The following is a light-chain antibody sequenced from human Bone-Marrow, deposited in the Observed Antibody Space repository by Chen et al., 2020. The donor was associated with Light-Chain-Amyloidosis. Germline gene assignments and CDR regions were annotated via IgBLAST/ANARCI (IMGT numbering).Light chain of an antibody. Sequence: SYELTQPPSVSVSPGQTARITCSGDDLPTKYAYWYQQKPGQAPVLVIHRDTERPSGISERFSGSSAGTTGTLTISGVQAEDEADYHCQSAYYSGTYEVIFGGGTKLTVL. CDR3: QSAYYSGTYEVI. J-gene: IGLJ2*01. CDR1: DLPTKY. CDR2: RDT. V-gene: IGLV3-25*03.